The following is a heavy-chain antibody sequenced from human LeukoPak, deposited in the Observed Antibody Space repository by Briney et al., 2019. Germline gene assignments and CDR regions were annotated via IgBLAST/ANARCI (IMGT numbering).Heavy chain of an antibody. CDR3: ARGSTRGYQIDY. Sequence: SETLSLTCAVSGGSISSGGYSWNWIRQPPGKGLEWIGYIYQSGSTYYNSSLKSRVTISVGRSKNQFSLKLSSVTAADTAVYYCARGSTRGYQIDYWGQGTLVTVSS. D-gene: IGHD5-18*01. CDR2: IYQSGST. V-gene: IGHV4-30-2*01. CDR1: GGSISSGGYS. J-gene: IGHJ4*02.